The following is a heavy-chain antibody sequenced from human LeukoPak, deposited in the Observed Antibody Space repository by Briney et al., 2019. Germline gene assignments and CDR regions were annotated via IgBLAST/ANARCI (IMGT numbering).Heavy chain of an antibody. J-gene: IGHJ6*02. CDR2: INHSGST. V-gene: IGHV4-34*01. Sequence: SETLSLTCAVYGGSFSGYYWGWIRQPPGKGLEWIGEINHSGSTNYNPSLKSRVTISVDTSKNQFSLKLSSVTAADTAVYYCARVAGYCSSTSCPHGDVWGQGTTVTVSS. CDR1: GGSFSGYY. CDR3: ARVAGYCSSTSCPHGDV. D-gene: IGHD2-2*01.